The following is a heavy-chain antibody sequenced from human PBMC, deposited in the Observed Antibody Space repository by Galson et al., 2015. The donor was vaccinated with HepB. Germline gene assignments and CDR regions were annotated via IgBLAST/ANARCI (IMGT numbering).Heavy chain of an antibody. V-gene: IGHV4-4*02. CDR1: GGSISSGNW. CDR2: IYHSGTA. D-gene: IGHD2-2*01. J-gene: IGHJ4*02. CDR3: ARHVGVPGTRGFDY. Sequence: LTCAVSGGSISSGNWWSWVRQPPGKGLEWIGEIYHSGTANYNPSLESRGTMSLDKSKNQISLKVTSVTAADTAVYYCARHVGVPGTRGFDYWGQGTLVTVSS.